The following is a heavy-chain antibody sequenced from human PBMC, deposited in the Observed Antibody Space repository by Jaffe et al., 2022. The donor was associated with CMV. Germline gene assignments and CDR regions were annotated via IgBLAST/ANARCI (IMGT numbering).Heavy chain of an antibody. CDR3: VRTVRNNWNDAGRHIDY. CDR2: ISSNGGST. D-gene: IGHD1-1*01. V-gene: IGHV3-64D*06. CDR1: GFTFSSYA. Sequence: EVQLVESGGGLVQPGGSLRLSCSASGFTFSSYAMHWVRQAPGKGLEYVSAISSNGGSTYYADSVKGRFTISRDNSKNTLYLQMSSLRAEDTAVYYCVRTVRNNWNDAGRHIDYWGQGTLVTVSS. J-gene: IGHJ4*02.